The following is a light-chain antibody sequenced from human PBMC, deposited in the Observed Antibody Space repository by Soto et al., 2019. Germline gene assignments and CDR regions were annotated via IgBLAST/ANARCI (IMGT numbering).Light chain of an antibody. V-gene: IGKV3-20*01. CDR2: GAS. Sequence: EIVLTQSPGTLSLSPGERATISCRASQSVGNNYLAWYQQRPGQTPRLLIYGASSRATSIPDRFSGSGSGTDFSLTISTLEPEDFAVYYCQQYGRSPPITFGQGTRLEIK. J-gene: IGKJ5*01. CDR1: QSVGNNY. CDR3: QQYGRSPPIT.